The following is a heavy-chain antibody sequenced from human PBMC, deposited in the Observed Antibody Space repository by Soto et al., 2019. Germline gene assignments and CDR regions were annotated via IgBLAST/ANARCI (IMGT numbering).Heavy chain of an antibody. V-gene: IGHV1-58*01. CDR1: GFTFTSSA. CDR2: IVVGSGNT. CDR3: ARDDIVATIRSRDYYGMDV. Sequence: QMQLVQSGPEVKKPGTSVKVSCKASGFTFTSSAVQWVRRARGQRLEWIGWIVVGSGNTNYAQKFQERVTITADESTSTAYMELSSLRSEDTAVYYCARDDIVATIRSRDYYGMDVWGQGTTVTVSS. D-gene: IGHD5-12*01. J-gene: IGHJ6*02.